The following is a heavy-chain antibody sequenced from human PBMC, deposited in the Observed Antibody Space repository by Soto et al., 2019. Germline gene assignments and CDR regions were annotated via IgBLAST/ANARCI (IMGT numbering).Heavy chain of an antibody. J-gene: IGHJ4*02. CDR2: IFPADSDT. D-gene: IGHD2-15*01. Sequence: PGESLKISCKASGYSFTRYWIGWVRQMPGKGLEWVGIIFPADSDTRYSPSFEGQVTISVDKSIDTAYLQWRSLKASDTAVYFCARAYRWWLGFDYWGQGTLVTVSS. CDR3: ARAYRWWLGFDY. V-gene: IGHV5-51*01. CDR1: GYSFTRYW.